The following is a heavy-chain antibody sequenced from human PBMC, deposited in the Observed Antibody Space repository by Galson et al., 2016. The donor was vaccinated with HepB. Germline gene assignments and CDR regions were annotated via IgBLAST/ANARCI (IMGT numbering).Heavy chain of an antibody. V-gene: IGHV3-23*01. D-gene: IGHD1-26*01. J-gene: IGHJ4*02. CDR2: ITGSGGSA. CDR3: ARDRSSGSYWGVYFDY. CDR1: GFTFSNYA. Sequence: SLRLSCAASGFTFSNYAMSWVRQAPGKGLEWVSTITGSGGSAYYADSVKGRFTISRDNSKNTLYLQMNSLRTEDTAVYYCARDRSSGSYWGVYFDYWGQGTLVTVSS.